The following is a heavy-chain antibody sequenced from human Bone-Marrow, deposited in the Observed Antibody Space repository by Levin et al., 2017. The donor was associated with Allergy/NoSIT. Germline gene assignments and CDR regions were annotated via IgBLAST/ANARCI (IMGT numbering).Heavy chain of an antibody. CDR2: IYWDDDK. CDR3: AHSYHEKHPIAAAGVNWFDP. D-gene: IGHD6-13*01. CDR1: GFSLSTSGVG. Sequence: SGPTLVKPTQTLTLTCTFSGFSLSTSGVGVGWIRQPPGKALEWLALIYWDDDKRYSPSLKSRLTITKDTSKNQVVLTMTNMDPVDTATYYCAHSYHEKHPIAAAGVNWFDPWGQGTLVTVSS. V-gene: IGHV2-5*02. J-gene: IGHJ5*02.